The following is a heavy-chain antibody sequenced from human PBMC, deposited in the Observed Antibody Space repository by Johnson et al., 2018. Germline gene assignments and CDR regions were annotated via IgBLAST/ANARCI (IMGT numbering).Heavy chain of an antibody. D-gene: IGHD3-22*01. CDR3: ARDRWDPVIVVDHNAFDI. Sequence: VQLVESGGGLVKPGGSLRLSCAASGFTFSDYYMSWIRQAPGRGLQWVSYISGSDNVIYYADSVKGRFTSSRDNAKNSLSLQMNSLRAEDTAVYYRARDRWDPVIVVDHNAFDIWGQGTMVTVSS. CDR1: GFTFSDYY. V-gene: IGHV3-11*01. CDR2: ISGSDNVI. J-gene: IGHJ3*02.